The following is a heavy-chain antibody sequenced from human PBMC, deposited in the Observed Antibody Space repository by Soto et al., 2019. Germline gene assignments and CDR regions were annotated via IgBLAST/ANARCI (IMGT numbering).Heavy chain of an antibody. D-gene: IGHD6-6*01. CDR1: GFTFSSYA. J-gene: IGHJ6*02. CDR2: ISGSGGST. CDR3: AKDHRARIYYYYYGMDV. Sequence: GGSLRLSCAASGFTFSSYAMSWVRQAPGKGLEWVSAISGSGGSTYYADSVKGRFTISRDNSKKTLYLQMNSLRAEDTAVYYCAKDHRARIYYYYYGMDVWGQGTTVTVSS. V-gene: IGHV3-23*01.